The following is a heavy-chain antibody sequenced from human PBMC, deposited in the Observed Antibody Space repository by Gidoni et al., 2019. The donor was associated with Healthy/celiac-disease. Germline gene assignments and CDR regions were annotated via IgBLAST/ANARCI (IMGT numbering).Heavy chain of an antibody. CDR2: ISSSSSYI. J-gene: IGHJ6*02. CDR3: ARNYYDSSGYYPVDV. CDR1: GFTFSSYS. Sequence: EVQLVESGGGLVKPGGSLRLSCAASGFTFSSYSMNWVRQAPGKGLEWFSSISSSSSYIYYADSVKGRFTIARDNAKNSLYLQMNSLRAEDTAVYYRARNYYDSSGYYPVDVWGQGTTVTVSS. V-gene: IGHV3-21*01. D-gene: IGHD3-22*01.